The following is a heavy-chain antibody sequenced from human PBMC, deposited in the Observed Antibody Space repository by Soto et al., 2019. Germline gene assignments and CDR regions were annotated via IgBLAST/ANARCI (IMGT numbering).Heavy chain of an antibody. CDR3: ARDYGDYLGDYYYGMDV. V-gene: IGHV1-8*01. CDR1: GYTFTSYD. Sequence: QVQLVQSGAEVKKPGASVKVSCKASGYTFTSYDINCVRQATGQGLEWMGWMNPNSGNAGYAQKFKGRVTMTSNTSISTAYMELSSMRSEDTAMYYCARDYGDYLGDYYYGMDVWGQGTKVTVSS. J-gene: IGHJ6*02. CDR2: MNPNSGNA. D-gene: IGHD4-17*01.